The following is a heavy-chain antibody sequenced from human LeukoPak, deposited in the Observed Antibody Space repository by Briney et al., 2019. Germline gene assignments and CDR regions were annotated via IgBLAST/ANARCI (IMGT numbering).Heavy chain of an antibody. V-gene: IGHV3-9*01. CDR1: GFTFDDYA. CDR3: AKDLSSAITSALVLDV. CDR2: ITWNRDNI. J-gene: IGHJ6*02. D-gene: IGHD3-22*01. Sequence: GGSLRLSCAVSGFTFDDYAMHWARHTPGKGLEWVAGITWNRDNIGYGDSVKGRFTISRDNVKNVLYLQMNSLRPEDTALYYCAKDLSSAITSALVLDVWGQGTTVTVS.